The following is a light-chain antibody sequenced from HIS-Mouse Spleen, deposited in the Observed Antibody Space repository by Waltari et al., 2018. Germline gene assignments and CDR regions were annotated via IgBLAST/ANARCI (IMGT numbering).Light chain of an antibody. CDR3: QQYNSYSKLT. V-gene: IGKV1-5*03. Sequence: DIQMTQSPSTLSASVGDRVTITCRASQSISSWLAWYKQKPGKAPKLLIYKASSLESGGPSRFSGSGSGTEFTLTISSLQPDDFATYYCQQYNSYSKLTFGGGTKVEIK. J-gene: IGKJ4*01. CDR2: KAS. CDR1: QSISSW.